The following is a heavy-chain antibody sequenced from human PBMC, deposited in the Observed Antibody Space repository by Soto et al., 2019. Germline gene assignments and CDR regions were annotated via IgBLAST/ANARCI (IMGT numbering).Heavy chain of an antibody. CDR3: ARHSIVVVPAAIYYYGMDV. Sequence: GQSLKISCAGSGYIFTSCWISWVRQKCGKGLDWMGRMDPSDSYTNYSPSFPGHVTISADKSISTAYLQWSSLKASDTAMYYCARHSIVVVPAAIYYYGMDVWGQGTTVTVSS. J-gene: IGHJ6*02. D-gene: IGHD2-2*01. CDR2: MDPSDSYT. CDR1: GYIFTSCW. V-gene: IGHV5-10-1*01.